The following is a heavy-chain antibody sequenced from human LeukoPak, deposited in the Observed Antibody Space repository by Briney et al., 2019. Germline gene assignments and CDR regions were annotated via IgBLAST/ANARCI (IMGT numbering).Heavy chain of an antibody. CDR1: GFTFTSHG. CDR3: ARDQEGFDY. J-gene: IGHJ4*02. CDR2: ISAYNGNT. V-gene: IGHV1-18*01. Sequence: GASVKVSCTASGFTFTSHGFSWVRQAPGQGLEWMAWISAYNGNTGHAQKFQERVTMTTDTSTSTVYMELSGLRSEDTAVYYCARDQEGFDYWGQGTLVTVSS.